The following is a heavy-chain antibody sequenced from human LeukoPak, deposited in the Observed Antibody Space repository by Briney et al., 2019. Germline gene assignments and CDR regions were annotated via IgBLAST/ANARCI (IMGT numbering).Heavy chain of an antibody. D-gene: IGHD1-26*01. CDR3: AAVGAEHAFDI. CDR1: GFTFGTFG. V-gene: IGHV3-23*01. CDR2: ISRIHADT. Sequence: GGSLRLSCETSGFTFGTFGMSWVRQAPGKGLMWVSTISRIHADTYDADSVRGRFTISRDNSKNTLYLQMNSLRAEDTAVYYCAAVGAEHAFDIWGQGTMVTVSS. J-gene: IGHJ3*02.